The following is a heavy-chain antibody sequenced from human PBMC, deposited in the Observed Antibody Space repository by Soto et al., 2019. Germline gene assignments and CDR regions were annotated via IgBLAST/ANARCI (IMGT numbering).Heavy chain of an antibody. J-gene: IGHJ5*02. D-gene: IGHD3-3*01. CDR1: GFTFSSYW. CDR2: INSDGSST. CDR3: ARDRSITIFGVPGRGWFDP. Sequence: GGSLRLSCAASGFTFSSYWMHWVRQAPGKGLVWVSRINSDGSSTSYADSVKGRFTISRDNAKNTLYLQMNSLRAEDTAVYYCARDRSITIFGVPGRGWFDPWGQGTLVTVSS. V-gene: IGHV3-74*01.